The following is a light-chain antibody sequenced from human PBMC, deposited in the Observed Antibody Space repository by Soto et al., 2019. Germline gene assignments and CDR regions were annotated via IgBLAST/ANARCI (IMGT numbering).Light chain of an antibody. J-gene: IGLJ2*01. V-gene: IGLV7-46*01. CDR3: SLSYSGAPVV. Sequence: QAVVTQEPSLTVSPGGTVTLTCGSSTGAVTSGHYPYWFQQKPGQAPRTLIYDTSNKHSWTPARFSGSLLGGKAALTLSGAQPEDEADYYCSLSYSGAPVVFGGGTKLTVL. CDR2: DTS. CDR1: TGAVTSGHY.